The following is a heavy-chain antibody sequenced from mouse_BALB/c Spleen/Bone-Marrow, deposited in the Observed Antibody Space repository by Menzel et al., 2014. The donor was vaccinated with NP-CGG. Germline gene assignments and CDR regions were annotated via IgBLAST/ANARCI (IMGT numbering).Heavy chain of an antibody. D-gene: IGHD1-1*01. V-gene: IGHV10-1*02. CDR2: IRSKSNNYAT. CDR1: GFAFNTYA. CDR3: VRYYGSSYYYAMDY. J-gene: IGHJ4*01. Sequence: EVKLVESGGGLVQPKGSLKLSCAASGFAFNTYAMNWVRQAPGKGLEWVARIRSKSNNYATYYADSVKDRFTISRDDSQSMLYLQMNNLKTEDTAMYYCVRYYGSSYYYAMDYWGQGTPVTVSS.